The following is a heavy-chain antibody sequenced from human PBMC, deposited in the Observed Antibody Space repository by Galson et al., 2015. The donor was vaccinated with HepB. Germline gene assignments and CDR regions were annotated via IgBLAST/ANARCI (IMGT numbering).Heavy chain of an antibody. J-gene: IGHJ4*02. V-gene: IGHV3-11*06. CDR1: GFTFSDYY. CDR2: ISSSSSYT. CDR3: ARGGSSGWYLDY. Sequence: SLRLSCAASGFTFSDYYMSWIRQAPGKGLEWVSYISSSSSYTNYADSVKGRFTISRDNAKNSLYLQMNSLRAEDTAVYHCARGGSSGWYLDYWGQGTLVTVSS. D-gene: IGHD6-19*01.